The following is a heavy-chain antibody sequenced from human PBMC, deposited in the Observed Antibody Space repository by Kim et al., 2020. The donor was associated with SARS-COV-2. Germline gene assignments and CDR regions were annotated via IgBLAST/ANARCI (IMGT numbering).Heavy chain of an antibody. CDR3: ARASGIVGATYNWFDP. J-gene: IGHJ5*02. V-gene: IGHV1-2*06. Sequence: ASVKVSCKASGYTFTGYYMHWVRQAPGQGLEWMGRINPNSGGTNYAQKFQGRVTMTRDTSISTAYMELSRLRSDDTAVYYCARASGIVGATYNWFDPWGQGTLVTVSS. CDR1: GYTFTGYY. D-gene: IGHD1-26*01. CDR2: INPNSGGT.